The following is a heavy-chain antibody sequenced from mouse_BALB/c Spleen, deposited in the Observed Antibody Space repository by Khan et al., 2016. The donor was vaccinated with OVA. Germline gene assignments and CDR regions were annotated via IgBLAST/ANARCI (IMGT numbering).Heavy chain of an antibody. D-gene: IGHD1-1*01. CDR3: TRLAYYYDSEGFAY. Sequence: EVMLVESGGDLVKPGGSLKLSCAASGFTFSTYGMSWVRQAPDKRLEWVATVSTGGSYTYYPDSVKGRFTISRDNAKNTLYLQMSGLRSEETAMFYCTRLAYYYDSEGFAYWGQGTLVTVSA. J-gene: IGHJ3*01. V-gene: IGHV5-6*01. CDR2: VSTGGSYT. CDR1: GFTFSTYG.